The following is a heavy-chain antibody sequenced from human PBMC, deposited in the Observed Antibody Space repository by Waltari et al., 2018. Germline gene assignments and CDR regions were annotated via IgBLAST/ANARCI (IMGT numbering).Heavy chain of an antibody. CDR1: GGSISSGGYS. CDR2: IYHSGST. CDR3: AVRGGLGAFDI. Sequence: QLQLQESGSGLVKPSQTLSLTCAVSGGSISSGGYSWSWIRQPPGKGLEWIGYIYHSGSTYYNPSLKSLVTISVDRSKNQFSLKLSSVTAADTAVYYCAVRGGLGAFDIWGQGTMVTVSS. D-gene: IGHD3-16*01. J-gene: IGHJ3*02. V-gene: IGHV4-30-2*01.